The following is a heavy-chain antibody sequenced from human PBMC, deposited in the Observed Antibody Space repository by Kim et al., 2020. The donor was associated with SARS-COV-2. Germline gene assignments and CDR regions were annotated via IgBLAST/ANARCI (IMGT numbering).Heavy chain of an antibody. D-gene: IGHD2-15*01. CDR1: GYTFTSYD. CDR3: ARGGYCSGGSCYGYYYMDV. CDR2: MNPNSGNT. V-gene: IGHV1-8*01. J-gene: IGHJ6*03. Sequence: ASVKVSCKASGYTFTSYDINWVRQATGQGLEWMGWMNPNSGNTGYAQKFQGRVTMTRNTSISTAYMELSSLRSEDTAVYYCARGGYCSGGSCYGYYYMDVWGKGTTVTVSS.